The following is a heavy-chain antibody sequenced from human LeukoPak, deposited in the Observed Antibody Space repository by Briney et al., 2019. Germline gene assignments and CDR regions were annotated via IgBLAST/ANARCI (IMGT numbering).Heavy chain of an antibody. CDR3: ASGRNYYDSSAAAFDI. V-gene: IGHV3-48*03. Sequence: GGSLRLSCAASGFTVSSYEMKWVRQAPGKGLVWVSYISSSGSTIYYADSVNGRFTISRDNAKTSLDLQMNSLRAEDTAVYYCASGRNYYDSSAAAFDIWGQRTMVTVSS. J-gene: IGHJ3*02. CDR1: GFTVSSYE. CDR2: ISSSGSTI. D-gene: IGHD3-22*01.